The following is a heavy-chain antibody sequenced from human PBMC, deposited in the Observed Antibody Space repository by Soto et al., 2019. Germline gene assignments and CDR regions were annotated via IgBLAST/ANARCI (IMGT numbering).Heavy chain of an antibody. Sequence: QVQLQQWGAGLLKPSETLSLTCAVYGGSFSGHYWSWIRQPPGKGLEWIGEINHSGSTNYNPSLKSRVTISVDTSKNQFSLKLSSVTAADTAVYYCARAEPRYSSGWLSTWGQGTLVTVSS. J-gene: IGHJ5*02. D-gene: IGHD6-19*01. CDR3: ARAEPRYSSGWLST. CDR1: GGSFSGHY. V-gene: IGHV4-34*01. CDR2: INHSGST.